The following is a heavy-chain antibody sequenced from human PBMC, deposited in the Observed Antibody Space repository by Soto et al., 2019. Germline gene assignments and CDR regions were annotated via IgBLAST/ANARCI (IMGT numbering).Heavy chain of an antibody. CDR1: GGSITSGGYS. CDR3: ARGGNVLLWFGELSGWFDP. J-gene: IGHJ5*02. V-gene: IGHV4-30-2*01. D-gene: IGHD3-10*01. CDR2: MYHSGNT. Sequence: SETLSLTCAVSGGSITSGGYSWGWIRQPPGQGLEWIGYMYHSGNTYYNPSLKGRVTISLDHSRNQFSLKLSSVTAADTAVYYCARGGNVLLWFGELSGWFDPWGQGTLVTVSS.